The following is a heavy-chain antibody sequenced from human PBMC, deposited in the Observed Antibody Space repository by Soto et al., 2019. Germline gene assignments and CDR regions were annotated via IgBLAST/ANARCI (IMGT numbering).Heavy chain of an antibody. CDR3: ASVTGY. J-gene: IGHJ4*02. D-gene: IGHD4-4*01. CDR2: ISYDGSNK. V-gene: IGHV3-30-3*01. CDR1: GFTFSSYA. Sequence: QVQLVESGGGVVQPGRSLRLSCAASGFTFSSYAMHWFRQAPGKGLEWVAVISYDGSNKYYADSVKGRFTISRDNSKNTLYLQMNSLRAEDTAVYYCASVTGYWGQGTLVTVSS.